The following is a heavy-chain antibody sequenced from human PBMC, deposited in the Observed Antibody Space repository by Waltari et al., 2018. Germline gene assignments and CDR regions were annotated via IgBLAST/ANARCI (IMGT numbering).Heavy chain of an antibody. J-gene: IGHJ5*02. CDR1: GFTFSDFY. CDR2: ISSSGDDV. V-gene: IGHV3-11*01. Sequence: QVQLVEYGGGLVKPGASLRLSCAASGFTFSDFYMSWIRQTPGKGLEWISYISSSGDDVYYADSVKGRFTFSRDNAKNSLYLQMTSLRPEDTAVYYCARGAPFDPWGQGTLVIVSS. CDR3: ARGAPFDP.